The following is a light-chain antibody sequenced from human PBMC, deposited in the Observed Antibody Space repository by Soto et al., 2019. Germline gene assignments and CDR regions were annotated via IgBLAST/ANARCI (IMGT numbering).Light chain of an antibody. J-gene: IGKJ4*01. CDR2: DAS. CDR3: QQYNRWPLT. Sequence: IVRTQYPATLSVSPGERVSLSCRASQSIYDKLAWYQQKPGQTPRLLIYDASTRATGISGSFSGSGSGTEFTLTISSLQSEDFAVYYCQQYNRWPLTFGGGTKVAIK. V-gene: IGKV3-15*01. CDR1: QSIYDK.